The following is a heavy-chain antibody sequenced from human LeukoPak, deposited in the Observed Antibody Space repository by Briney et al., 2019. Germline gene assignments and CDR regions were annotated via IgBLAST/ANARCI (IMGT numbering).Heavy chain of an antibody. D-gene: IGHD2-21*02. CDR3: ATLRGASTAVFDS. V-gene: IGHV4-59*08. Sequence: PSETLSLTCTVSGGSINYDYWSWIRQSPGKRLEWIGYIHYSGATNYSPSLHSRVTISVDTSKNQFSLKLSSVTAADTALYYCATLRGASTAVFDSWGQGTLVTVSS. CDR2: IHYSGAT. CDR1: GGSINYDY. J-gene: IGHJ4*02.